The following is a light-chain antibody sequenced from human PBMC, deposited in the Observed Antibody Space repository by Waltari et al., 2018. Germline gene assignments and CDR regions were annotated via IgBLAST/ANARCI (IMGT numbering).Light chain of an antibody. Sequence: VLTQSPATLSVSPGDTATLSCRASQSVSSNLAWYQQKPGQAPRLLIYGVSTRATGIPARVSGSGSGTEFTLTISSLQSEDFAVFYCQQYNNWPPYTFGQGTKLEIK. CDR2: GVS. CDR3: QQYNNWPPYT. J-gene: IGKJ2*01. CDR1: QSVSSN. V-gene: IGKV3-15*01.